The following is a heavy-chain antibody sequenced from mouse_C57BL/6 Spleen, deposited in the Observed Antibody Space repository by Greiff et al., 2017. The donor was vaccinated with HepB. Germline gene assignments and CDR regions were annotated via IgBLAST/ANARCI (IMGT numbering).Heavy chain of an antibody. V-gene: IGHV1-85*01. D-gene: IGHD2-2*01. CDR3: ARGLSTMVTTPWFAY. CDR2: IYPRDGST. J-gene: IGHJ3*01. CDR1: GYTFTSYD. Sequence: VKLMESGPELVKPGASVKLSCKASGYTFTSYDINWVKQRPGQGLEWIGWIYPRDGSTKYNEKFKGKATLTVDTSSSTAYMELHSLTSEDSAVYFCARGLSTMVTTPWFAYWGQGTLVTVSA.